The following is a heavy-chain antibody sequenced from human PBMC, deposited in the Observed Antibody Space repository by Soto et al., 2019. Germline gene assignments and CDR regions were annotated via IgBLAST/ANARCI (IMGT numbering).Heavy chain of an antibody. CDR1: GYTFTSYY. J-gene: IGHJ6*02. Sequence: GASVKVSCKASGYTFTSYYMYWVRQAPGQGLEWMGIINPSGGSTSYAQKFQGRVTMTRDTSTSTVYMELSSLRSEDTAVYYCASDYGGNSVGGYYYYGMAVWGQGTTVTVSS. D-gene: IGHD4-17*01. V-gene: IGHV1-46*03. CDR3: ASDYGGNSVGGYYYYGMAV. CDR2: INPSGGST.